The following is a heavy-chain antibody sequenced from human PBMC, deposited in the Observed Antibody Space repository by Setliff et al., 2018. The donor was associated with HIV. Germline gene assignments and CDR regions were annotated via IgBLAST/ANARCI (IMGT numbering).Heavy chain of an antibody. D-gene: IGHD3-3*01. CDR2: ISPYNDDT. CDR1: GYPFTSYG. Sequence: GASVKVSCKASGYPFTSYGICWVRQAPGQGLEWMGWISPYNDDTYYAEKFQGRVTMTTDTSTNTASMELTSLRSDDTAVYYCARMTAYYNFWRSTYYFDYWGQGTLVTVS. CDR3: ARMTAYYNFWRSTYYFDY. J-gene: IGHJ4*02. V-gene: IGHV1-18*01.